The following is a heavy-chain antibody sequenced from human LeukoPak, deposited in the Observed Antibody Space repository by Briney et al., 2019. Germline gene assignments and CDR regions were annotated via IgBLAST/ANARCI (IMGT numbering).Heavy chain of an antibody. CDR1: SGSFSGYY. CDR2: INHSGST. J-gene: IGHJ5*02. V-gene: IGHV4-34*01. D-gene: IGHD2-21*01. CDR3: ARRGGDLPNWFDP. Sequence: SETLSLTCAVYSGSFSGYYWSWIRQPPGKGLEWIGEINHSGSTNYNPSLKSRVTISVDTSKNQFSLKLSSVTAADTAVYYRARRGGDLPNWFDPWGQGTLVTVSS.